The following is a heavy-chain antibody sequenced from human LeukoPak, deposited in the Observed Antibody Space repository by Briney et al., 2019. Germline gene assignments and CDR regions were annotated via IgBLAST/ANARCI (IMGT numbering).Heavy chain of an antibody. CDR3: VRDSDRRSDC. J-gene: IGHJ4*02. D-gene: IGHD3-22*01. CDR1: GFTFSSYW. V-gene: IGHV3-7*05. CDR2: IKGGASET. Sequence: PGGSLRLSCAASGFTFSSYWMCWVRQAPGKGLEWVASIKGGASETYYVDSVKGRFTISRDSAKKSLYLQMNSLRAEDTANYCVRDSDRRSDCWGQGTLVTVSS.